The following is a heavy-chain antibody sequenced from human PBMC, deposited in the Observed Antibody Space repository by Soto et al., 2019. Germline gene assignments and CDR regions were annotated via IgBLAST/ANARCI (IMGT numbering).Heavy chain of an antibody. V-gene: IGHV4-39*01. CDR2: IYYSGST. CDR1: GGSISSSSDY. CDR3: ARHVNPWAQGAFDI. Sequence: SETLSLTCTVSGGSISSSSDYWGWIRQPPGKGLEWIGNIYYSGSTYYNPSLKSRVTISVDTSKNQFSLKLSSVTAADTSVYYCARHVNPWAQGAFDIWGQGTMVTVSS. J-gene: IGHJ3*02. D-gene: IGHD7-27*01.